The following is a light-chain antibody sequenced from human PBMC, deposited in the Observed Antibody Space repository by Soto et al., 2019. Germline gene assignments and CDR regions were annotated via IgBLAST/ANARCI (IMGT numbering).Light chain of an antibody. Sequence: QSVLTQPPSVSAAPGQKVTISCSGSSSNIGNNYVSWYQQLPGTAPKLLIYDNNKRPSGIPDRFSGSKSGTSATLGITGLQTGDEADYYCGTWHSSLSAHYVFGTGTKVTVL. V-gene: IGLV1-51*01. J-gene: IGLJ1*01. CDR2: DNN. CDR3: GTWHSSLSAHYV. CDR1: SSNIGNNY.